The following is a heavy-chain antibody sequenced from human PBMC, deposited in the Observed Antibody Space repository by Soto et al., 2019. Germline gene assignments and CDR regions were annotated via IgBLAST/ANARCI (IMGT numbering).Heavy chain of an antibody. CDR1: GGTFSSYA. D-gene: IGHD3-3*01. CDR2: IIPIFGTA. J-gene: IGHJ6*02. V-gene: IGHV1-69*01. Sequence: QVQLVQSGAEVKKPGSSVKVSCKASGGTFSSYAISWVRQAPGQGLEWMGGIIPIFGTANYAQKLQGRVTITADESTSPASMELRSLRSEDTSVYYCARAENGYDFWSGASYGMDGWGQGTTVTVSS. CDR3: ARAENGYDFWSGASYGMDG.